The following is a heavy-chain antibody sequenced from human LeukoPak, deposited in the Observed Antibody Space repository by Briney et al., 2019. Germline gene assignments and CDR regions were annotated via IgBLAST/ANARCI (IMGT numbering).Heavy chain of an antibody. D-gene: IGHD3-3*01. CDR3: ARGGLTITMFGVPIIRNFDY. CDR1: GFTFSSYW. J-gene: IGHJ4*02. CDR2: IKQDGSDK. Sequence: GGSLRLSCAASGFTFSSYWMTWVRQAPGKGLEWVANIKQDGSDKYYVDSVKGRFTISRDNAKSSLYLQMNSLGAEDTAVYYCARGGLTITMFGVPIIRNFDYWGQGTLVTVSS. V-gene: IGHV3-7*01.